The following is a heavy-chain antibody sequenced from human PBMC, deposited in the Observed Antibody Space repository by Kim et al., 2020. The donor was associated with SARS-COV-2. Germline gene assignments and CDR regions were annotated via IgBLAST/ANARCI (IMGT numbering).Heavy chain of an antibody. CDR3: AQDSRGYGRSFEN. V-gene: IGHV3-23*01. J-gene: IGHJ4*02. CDR1: GVTFGSYA. Sequence: GGSLRLSCAASGVTFGSYAMNWVRQAPGKGLEWVSAISGNGFATYYADSVKGRFTISRDNSKNTLSLQMNSLRVEDTAIYFCAQDSRGYGRSFENWGQGT. CDR2: ISGNGFAT. D-gene: IGHD5-18*01.